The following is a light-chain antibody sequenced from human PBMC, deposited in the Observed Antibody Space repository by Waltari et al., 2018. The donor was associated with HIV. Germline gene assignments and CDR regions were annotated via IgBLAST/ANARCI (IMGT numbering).Light chain of an antibody. CDR3: SSYTTSSTWV. V-gene: IGLV2-14*01. CDR1: SSELGGCKY. Sequence: HSALTQPASVSGSPGQSITISCTGTSSELGGCKYVSWYQQQPGKAPKLMISEVSNRPSGVSNRFSGSKSGNTASLTISGLQAEDEADYYCSSYTTSSTWVFGGGTKLTVL. J-gene: IGLJ3*02. CDR2: EVS.